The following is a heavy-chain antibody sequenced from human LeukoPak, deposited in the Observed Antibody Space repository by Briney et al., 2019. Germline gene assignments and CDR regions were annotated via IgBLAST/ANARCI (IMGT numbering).Heavy chain of an antibody. Sequence: GGSLRLSCVASGFTFGSYWMHWVRQVPGKGLEWVSVLYTGGGTDHADSVKGRFTISRDNSKNTLSLQMNSLRVEDTAIYYCTRSGYRHPYHFDSWGQGTLVTVSS. J-gene: IGHJ4*02. V-gene: IGHV3-53*01. CDR1: GFTFGSYW. CDR2: LYTGGGT. CDR3: TRSGYRHPYHFDS. D-gene: IGHD3-22*01.